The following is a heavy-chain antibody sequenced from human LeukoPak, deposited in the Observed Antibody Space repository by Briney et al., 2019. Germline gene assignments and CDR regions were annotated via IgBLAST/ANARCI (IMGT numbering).Heavy chain of an antibody. CDR3: AKGDYDILTGYYPVDY. CDR1: GFTFSSYG. Sequence: GGSLRLSCAASGFTFSSYGIHWVRQAPGKGLEWVAVVWYDGSEKYYADSVKGRFTISRDNSKNTLYLQMNSLRAEDTAVYYCAKGDYDILTGYYPVDYWGQGTLVTVSS. J-gene: IGHJ4*02. V-gene: IGHV3-33*06. CDR2: VWYDGSEK. D-gene: IGHD3-9*01.